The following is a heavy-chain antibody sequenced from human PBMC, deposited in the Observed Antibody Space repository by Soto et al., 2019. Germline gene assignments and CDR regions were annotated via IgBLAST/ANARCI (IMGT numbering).Heavy chain of an antibody. V-gene: IGHV4-30-4*01. Sequence: PLSLTCTVSGASINNNAYYWRWIRQTPGKGLEWIGYVYYSGTTDYIPSLKSRLSMSIDKSQNQFTLKLNSVTAADTATYYCARMSYFYDKWYFDLWGRGTLVTVSS. CDR1: GASINNNAYY. D-gene: IGHD3-22*01. J-gene: IGHJ2*01. CDR3: ARMSYFYDKWYFDL. CDR2: VYYSGTT.